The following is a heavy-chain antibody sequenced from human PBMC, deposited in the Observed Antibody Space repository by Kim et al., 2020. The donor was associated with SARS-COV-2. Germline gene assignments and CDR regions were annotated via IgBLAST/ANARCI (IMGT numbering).Heavy chain of an antibody. CDR2: INTDGSVT. CDR1: GFAFSAYW. Sequence: GGSLRLSCAASGFAFSAYWMHWVRQTPGKGLVWVSRINTDGSVTDYADSVRGRFTISRDDAKNTLYLQMNSLRAEDTATYYCVRGRMTITGLDYWGQGTL. CDR3: VRGRMTITGLDY. D-gene: IGHD3-9*01. V-gene: IGHV3-74*01. J-gene: IGHJ4*02.